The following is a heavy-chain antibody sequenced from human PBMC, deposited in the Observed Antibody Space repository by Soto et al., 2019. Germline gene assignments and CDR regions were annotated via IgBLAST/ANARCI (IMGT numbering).Heavy chain of an antibody. D-gene: IGHD5-12*01. J-gene: IGHJ2*01. CDR1: GGSISSGDYY. CDR3: AREEGDGYKIADETTNYWYFDL. V-gene: IGHV4-30-4*01. Sequence: QVQLQESGPGLVKPSQTLSLTCTVSGGSISSGDYYWSWIRQPPGKGLEWIGYIYYSGSTYYNPSLKSRVTISVDTSKNQFSLKLSSVTAADTAVYYCAREEGDGYKIADETTNYWYFDLWGRGTLVTVSS. CDR2: IYYSGST.